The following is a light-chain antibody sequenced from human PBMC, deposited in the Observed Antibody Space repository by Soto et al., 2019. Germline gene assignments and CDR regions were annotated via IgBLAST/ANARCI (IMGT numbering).Light chain of an antibody. J-gene: IGKJ1*01. Sequence: DIQMTQSPSTLSASVGDRVTITCRASQSISGSLAWYQQKPGKALKLLIYEAPNLKSGVPSRFSGSGSGTEYTLTISSLQPDDSASYYCQQYNGFRTFGQGTRVEIK. CDR2: EAP. CDR3: QQYNGFRT. V-gene: IGKV1-5*03. CDR1: QSISGS.